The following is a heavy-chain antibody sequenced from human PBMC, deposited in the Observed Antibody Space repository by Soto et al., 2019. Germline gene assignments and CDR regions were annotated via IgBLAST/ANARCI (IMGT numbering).Heavy chain of an antibody. V-gene: IGHV1-18*01. J-gene: IGHJ5*02. CDR3: AREIISHPRNWFDP. CDR2: ISAYNGNT. D-gene: IGHD3-10*01. CDR1: GYTFTSYG. Sequence: ASVKVSCKASGYTFTSYGISWVRQAPGQGLEWMGWISAYNGNTNYAHKFQGWVTMTRDTSISTAYMELSRLKSDDTALYYCAREIISHPRNWFDPWGQGTLVTVSS.